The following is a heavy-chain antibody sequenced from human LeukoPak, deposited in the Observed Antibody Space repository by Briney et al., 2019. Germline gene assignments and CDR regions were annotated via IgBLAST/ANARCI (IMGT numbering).Heavy chain of an antibody. J-gene: IGHJ4*02. Sequence: KPGGSLRLSCTASGFTFGDYAMTWVRQAPGKGLEWVSSISTTSTSRYYADSVKGRFTISRDNAKNSLYLQMNSLTADDTAVYYCAREDVCDGDCRLFDYWGQGTLVTVSS. D-gene: IGHD2-21*02. V-gene: IGHV3-21*01. CDR3: AREDVCDGDCRLFDY. CDR2: ISTTSTSR. CDR1: GFTFGDYA.